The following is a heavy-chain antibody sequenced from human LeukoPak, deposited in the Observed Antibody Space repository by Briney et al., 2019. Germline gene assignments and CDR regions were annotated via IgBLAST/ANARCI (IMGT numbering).Heavy chain of an antibody. Sequence: GGSLRLSCAASGFTFDDYAMHWVRQAPGKGLEWVSGISWNSGSIGYADSVKGRFTISRDNAKNSLYLQMNSLRAEDTALYYCAKDGQWLLRAYYFDYWAREPWSPSPQ. CDR2: ISWNSGSI. CDR1: GFTFDDYA. D-gene: IGHD3-22*01. V-gene: IGHV3-9*01. CDR3: AKDGQWLLRAYYFDY. J-gene: IGHJ4*02.